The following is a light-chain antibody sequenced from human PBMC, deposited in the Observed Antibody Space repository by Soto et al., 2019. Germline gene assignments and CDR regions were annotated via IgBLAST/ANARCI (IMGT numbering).Light chain of an antibody. CDR3: QQYNSYLRT. CDR1: QSISSY. V-gene: IGKV1-39*01. Sequence: DTQMTQSPSTLSASVGDRVTITCRASQSISSYLNWYQQKPGKAPKLLIYAASSLQSGVPSRFSGSGSGTDFTLTISSLQPDDFATYYCQQYNSYLRTFGQGTKV. CDR2: AAS. J-gene: IGKJ1*01.